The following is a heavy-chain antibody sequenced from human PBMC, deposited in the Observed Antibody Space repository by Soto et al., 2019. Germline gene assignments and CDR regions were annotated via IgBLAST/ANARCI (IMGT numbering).Heavy chain of an antibody. D-gene: IGHD3-16*01. V-gene: IGHV3-48*03. CDR3: ARESFSASPNFFDY. Sequence: GGSLRLSCAVSGFSFTNYEMNWVRQATGKGLEWIAYIGLSGDTIYYADSVKGRFTISRDHAKNSLELQMNSLRADDTALYYCARESFSASPNFFDYWGRGTQVTVSS. CDR1: GFSFTNYE. CDR2: IGLSGDTI. J-gene: IGHJ4*02.